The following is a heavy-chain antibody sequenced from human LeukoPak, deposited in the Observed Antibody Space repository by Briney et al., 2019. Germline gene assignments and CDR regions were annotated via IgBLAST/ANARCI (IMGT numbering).Heavy chain of an antibody. CDR2: ISSSGSTI. CDR3: ARVSRVVVTAIPYSDY. J-gene: IGHJ4*02. CDR1: GFTFSSYS. Sequence: PGGSLRLSCAASGFTFSSYSMNWVRQAPGKGLEWVSYISSSGSTIYYADSVKGRFTISRDNAKNSLYLQMNSLRAEDTAVYYCARVSRVVVTAIPYSDYWGQGTLVTVSS. D-gene: IGHD2-21*02. V-gene: IGHV3-48*04.